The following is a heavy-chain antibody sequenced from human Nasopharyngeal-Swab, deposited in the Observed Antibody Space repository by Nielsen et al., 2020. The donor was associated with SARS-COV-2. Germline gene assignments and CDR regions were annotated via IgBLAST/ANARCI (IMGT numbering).Heavy chain of an antibody. J-gene: IGHJ4*02. CDR2: LHSDGSGT. CDR3: ARGGDGYSMDY. V-gene: IGHV3-74*01. D-gene: IGHD5-24*01. Sequence: GGSLRLSCAASGFTISRYWMLWVRHAPGTGLVCVSRLHSDGSGTTYADSVRGRFTISRDNAKNTLYLQMNSLRAEDTAGYYCARGGDGYSMDYWGQGTMVTVSA. CDR1: GFTISRYW.